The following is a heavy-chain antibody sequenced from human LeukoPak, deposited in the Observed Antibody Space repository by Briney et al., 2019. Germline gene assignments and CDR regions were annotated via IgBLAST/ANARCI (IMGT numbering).Heavy chain of an antibody. V-gene: IGHV4-39*01. CDR3: ARGGGAFDI. D-gene: IGHD2-15*01. CDR2: IYYSGST. J-gene: IGHJ3*02. CDR1: GGSISSSSYY. Sequence: SETLSLTCTVSGGSISSSSYYWGWIRQPPGKGLEWIGSIYYSGSTYYNPSLKSRVTISVDTSKNQFSLKLSSVTAADTAVYYCARGGGAFDIWGQGSMVTVSS.